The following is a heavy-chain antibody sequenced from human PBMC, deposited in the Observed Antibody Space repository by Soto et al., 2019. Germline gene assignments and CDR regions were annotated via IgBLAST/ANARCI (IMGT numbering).Heavy chain of an antibody. CDR2: INPSGGST. Sequence: ASVKVSCKASGYTFTSYDMHWVRRAPGQGLEWMGIINPSGGSTSYAQKFQGRVTMTRDTSTSTVYMELSSLRSEDTAVYYCARDAHRTMIFGDAMTHNWFYPPAQRTLVTVSS. V-gene: IGHV1-46*01. D-gene: IGHD3-3*01. CDR1: GYTFTSYD. J-gene: IGHJ5*02. CDR3: ARDAHRTMIFGDAMTHNWFYP.